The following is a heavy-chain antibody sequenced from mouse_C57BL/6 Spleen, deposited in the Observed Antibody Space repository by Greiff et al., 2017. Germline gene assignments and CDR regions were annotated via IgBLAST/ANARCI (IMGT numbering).Heavy chain of an antibody. V-gene: IGHV5-17*01. D-gene: IGHD2-4*01. CDR2: ISSGSSTI. CDR3: ARDYDPYYAMDY. J-gene: IGHJ4*01. CDR1: GFTFSDYG. Sequence: EVQRVESGGGLVKPGGSLKLSCAASGFTFSDYGMHWVRQAPEKGLEWVAYISSGSSTIYYADTVKGRFTISRDNAKNTLFLQMTSPRSEDTAMYYCARDYDPYYAMDYWGQGTSVTVSS.